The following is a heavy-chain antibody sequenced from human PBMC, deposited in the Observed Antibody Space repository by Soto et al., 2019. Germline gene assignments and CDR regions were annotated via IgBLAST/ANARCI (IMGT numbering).Heavy chain of an antibody. CDR2: ISSSGDST. V-gene: IGHV3-23*01. Sequence: EVRLLESGGGLVQPGGSLRLSCAASRFTFSSYGMTWVRQAPGKGLELVSVISSSGDSTYYADSVKGRFTISRDNSKNALYLQMNSLRAEDTAVYYCAKDVGYSASYFDAFDIWGQGTMVTVSA. CDR1: RFTFSSYG. CDR3: AKDVGYSASYFDAFDI. D-gene: IGHD3-10*01. J-gene: IGHJ3*02.